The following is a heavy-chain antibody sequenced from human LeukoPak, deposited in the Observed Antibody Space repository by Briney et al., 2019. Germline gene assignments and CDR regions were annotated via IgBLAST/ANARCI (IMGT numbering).Heavy chain of an antibody. Sequence: GASVKVSCKASGGTFSSYAISWVRQAPGQGLEWMGWISAYNGNTNYAQKLQGRVTMTTDTSTSTAYMELRSLRSDDTAVYYCARCRDYYYYYYMDVWGKGTTVTVSS. CDR2: ISAYNGNT. V-gene: IGHV1-18*01. CDR1: GGTFSSYA. J-gene: IGHJ6*03. CDR3: ARCRDYYYYYYMDV.